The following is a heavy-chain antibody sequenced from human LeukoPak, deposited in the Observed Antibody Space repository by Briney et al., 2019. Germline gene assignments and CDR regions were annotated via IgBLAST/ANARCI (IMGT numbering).Heavy chain of an antibody. CDR1: GFTFRTYW. D-gene: IGHD4-17*01. CDR2: IKGDGSYT. V-gene: IGHV3-7*01. J-gene: IGHJ4*02. CDR3: AKDRVTTRGFFDY. Sequence: PGGSLRLSCTASGFTFRTYWMSWVRQAPGKGLEWVASIKGDGSYTEYVDSVKGRFTISRDNAKNSVYLQMISLRVEDTAVYYCAKDRVTTRGFFDYWGQGTLVTVSS.